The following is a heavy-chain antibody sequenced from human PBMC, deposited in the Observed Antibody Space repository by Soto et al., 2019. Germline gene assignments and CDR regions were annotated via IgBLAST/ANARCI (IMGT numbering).Heavy chain of an antibody. J-gene: IGHJ4*02. CDR1: GYTVTSYG. Sequence: GASVKVSCKASGYTVTSYGISWVRQAPGQGLEWMGWISAYNGNTNYAQKLQGRVTMTTDTSTSTAYMELRSLRSDDTAVYYCARSPRYFDWLLSQIDYWGQGTLVTVSS. V-gene: IGHV1-18*01. CDR2: ISAYNGNT. CDR3: ARSPRYFDWLLSQIDY. D-gene: IGHD3-9*01.